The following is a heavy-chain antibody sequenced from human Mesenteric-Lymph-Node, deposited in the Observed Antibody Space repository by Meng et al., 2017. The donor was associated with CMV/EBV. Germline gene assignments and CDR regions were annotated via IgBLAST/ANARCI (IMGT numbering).Heavy chain of an antibody. CDR3: ARARVVPAAFDY. D-gene: IGHD2-2*01. Sequence: SCTVSGGSISSGGYYWSWIRQHPGKGLEWIGYIYYSGSTYYNPSLKSRVTISVDTSKNQFSLKLSSVTAADTAVYYCARARVVPAAFDYWGQGTLVTVSS. J-gene: IGHJ4*02. CDR2: IYYSGST. V-gene: IGHV4-31*02. CDR1: GGSISSGGYY.